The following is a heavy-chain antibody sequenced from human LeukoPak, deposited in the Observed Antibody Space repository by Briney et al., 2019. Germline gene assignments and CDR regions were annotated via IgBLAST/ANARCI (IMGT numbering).Heavy chain of an antibody. Sequence: GGSLRLSCAASGFTFSSYEMNWVRQAPGKGLEWVSSISSSSSYIYYADSVKGRFTISRDNAKNSLYLQMNSLRAEDTAVYYCARVPGYTVVTPFGWFDPWGQGTLVTVSS. CDR1: GFTFSSYE. CDR2: ISSSSSYI. J-gene: IGHJ5*02. V-gene: IGHV3-21*04. CDR3: ARVPGYTVVTPFGWFDP. D-gene: IGHD4-23*01.